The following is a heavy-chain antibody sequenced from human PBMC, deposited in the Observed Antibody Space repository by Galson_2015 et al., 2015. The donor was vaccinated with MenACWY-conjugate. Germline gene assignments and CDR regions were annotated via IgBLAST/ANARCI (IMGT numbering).Heavy chain of an antibody. CDR2: SNPNSGGT. J-gene: IGHJ5*02. V-gene: IGHV1-2*06. D-gene: IGHD2-21*01. CDR3: AILCFPFDL. CDR1: GYTFTHYY. Sequence: SVKVSCKASGYTFTHYYIHWVRQAPGQGLEWMGRSNPNSGGTDSAQKFQGRVTMTTDTSIATAYMELRRLRSDDTAVYYCAILCFPFDLWAQGTLVTVSS.